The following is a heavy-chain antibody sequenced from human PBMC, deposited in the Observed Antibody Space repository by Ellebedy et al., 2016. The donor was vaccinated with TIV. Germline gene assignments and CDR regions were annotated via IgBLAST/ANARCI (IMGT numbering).Heavy chain of an antibody. CDR2: ISYTGNT. V-gene: IGHV4-39*01. J-gene: IGHJ4*02. D-gene: IGHD1/OR15-1a*01. CDR3: ARQENNYFLY. CDR1: GGSVISSHYY. Sequence: MPSETLSLTCTVSGGSVISSHYYWGWIRQPPGQGLEWFGIISYTGNTYYNPSLKSRVTISIDTSRNQFSLKLSSVTAADTSVYYFARQENNYFLYWGQGTLVTVSS.